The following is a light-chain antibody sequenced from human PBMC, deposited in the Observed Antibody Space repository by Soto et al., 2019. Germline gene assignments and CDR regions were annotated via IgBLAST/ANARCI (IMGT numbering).Light chain of an antibody. CDR3: QPYNNWPLT. V-gene: IGKV3-15*01. CDR1: QGIGDT. Sequence: EVVITQAPATLSVSPGEGAALCCRASQGIGDTLAWYQHKPGQTPRLLIYDTSTRATGVPTGFSGSRSGAEFTLTINSLQSEDFAVYYCQPYNNWPLTFGGGTKVDIK. CDR2: DTS. J-gene: IGKJ4*01.